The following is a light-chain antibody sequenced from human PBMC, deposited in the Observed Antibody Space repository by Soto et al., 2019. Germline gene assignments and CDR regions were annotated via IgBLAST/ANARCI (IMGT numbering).Light chain of an antibody. CDR3: QQYKSYFRK. CDR1: RRISSF. J-gene: IGKJ1*01. Sequence: IPMTQCPSSMCGSXGDRVTIYCRASRRISSFLHRYQQKPGXAPKLLXYHESSLHSGVQSRFSGSGSETEFTITISSLLPDDFATYLCQQYKSYFRKFGQGTK. CDR2: HES. V-gene: IGKV1-5*03.